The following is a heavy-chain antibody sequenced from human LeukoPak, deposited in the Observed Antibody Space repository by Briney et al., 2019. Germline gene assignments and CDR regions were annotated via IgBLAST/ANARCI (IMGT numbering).Heavy chain of an antibody. CDR3: SRGGLDY. Sequence: GGSLRLSCAASGFTFDDYAMHWVRQAPGKGLVWVSRISNDGIITNYADSVKGRFTISRDDARNTVYLQMNNLGAGDTAVYYCSRGGLDYWGQGTLVTVSS. V-gene: IGHV3-74*01. CDR2: ISNDGIIT. J-gene: IGHJ4*02. CDR1: GFTFDDYA. D-gene: IGHD2-2*03.